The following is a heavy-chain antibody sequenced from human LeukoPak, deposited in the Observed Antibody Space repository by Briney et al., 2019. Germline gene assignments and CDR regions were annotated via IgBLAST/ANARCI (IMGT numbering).Heavy chain of an antibody. CDR3: ARPTSYCSGGSYYSELGYDY. CDR2: IYPGDSDT. J-gene: IGHJ4*02. Sequence: GESLKISCKGSGYSFTSYWIGWVRQMPGKGLEWMGIIYPGDSDTRYSPSFQGQVTISADKSISTAYLQWSSLKASDTAMYYCARPTSYCSGGSYYSELGYDYWGQGTLVTVSS. V-gene: IGHV5-51*01. CDR1: GYSFTSYW. D-gene: IGHD2-15*01.